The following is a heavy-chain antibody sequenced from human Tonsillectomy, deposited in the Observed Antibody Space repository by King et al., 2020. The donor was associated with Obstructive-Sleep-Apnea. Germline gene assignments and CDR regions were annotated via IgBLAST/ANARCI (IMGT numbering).Heavy chain of an antibody. V-gene: IGHV4-59*01. CDR2: IYYTGST. D-gene: IGHD3-10*01. Sequence: VQLQESGPGLVKPSETLSLTCTVSGGSISTYYWSWIRQSPGKGLEWIGYIYYTGSTNYNPSLKSRVTMSVDTPKNQFSLKMSSVIAADTAVCYCARAPWGSGMIGWLDPWGQGTLVTVSS. CDR1: GGSISTYY. CDR3: ARAPWGSGMIGWLDP. J-gene: IGHJ5*02.